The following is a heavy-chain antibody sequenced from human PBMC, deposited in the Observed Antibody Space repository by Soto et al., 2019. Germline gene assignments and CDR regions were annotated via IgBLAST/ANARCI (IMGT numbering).Heavy chain of an antibody. CDR3: AAMGVRGVISTYGMDV. V-gene: IGHV1-58*02. CDR2: IVVGSGNT. Sequence: ASVKVSCKASGFTFTSSAMQWVRQARGQRLEWIGWIVVGSGNTNYAQKFQERVTITRDMSTSTAYMELSSLRSEDTAVYYCAAMGVRGVISTYGMDVWGQGTKVTVSS. D-gene: IGHD3-10*01. CDR1: GFTFTSSA. J-gene: IGHJ6*02.